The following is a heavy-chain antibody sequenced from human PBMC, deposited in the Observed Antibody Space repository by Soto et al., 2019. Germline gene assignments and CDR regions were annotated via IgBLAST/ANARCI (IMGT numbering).Heavy chain of an antibody. Sequence: QVQLVQSGADVKKPGSSVKVSCQASGVTFSSETLGWVRQAPGQGLEWGGGIIPLFGTARYAQKFQGRVTITADESTRTVYMELSSLRSDDTAVYFCATELGENPASPFDAWGQGTLVTVSS. CDR1: GVTFSSET. V-gene: IGHV1-69*01. CDR3: ATELGENPASPFDA. CDR2: IIPLFGTA. J-gene: IGHJ4*02. D-gene: IGHD3-10*01.